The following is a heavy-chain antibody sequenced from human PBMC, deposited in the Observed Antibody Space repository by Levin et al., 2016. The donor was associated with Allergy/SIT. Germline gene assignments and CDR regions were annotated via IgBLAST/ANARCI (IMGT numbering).Heavy chain of an antibody. Sequence: ASVKVSCKASGYTFTGYYLYWVRQAPGQGLEWMGWITPNSGDTNYAQKFQGRVTMTRDRSINTAHMELSSLRFDDTAVYYCARDPPGDYDSSGSVYSNVFDIWGQGTLVTVSS. V-gene: IGHV1-2*02. CDR1: GYTFTGYY. CDR3: ARDPPGDYDSSGSVYSNVFDI. D-gene: IGHD3-22*01. J-gene: IGHJ3*02. CDR2: ITPNSGDT.